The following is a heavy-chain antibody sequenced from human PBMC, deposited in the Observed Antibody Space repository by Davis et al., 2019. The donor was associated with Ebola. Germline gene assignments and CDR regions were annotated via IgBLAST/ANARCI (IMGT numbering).Heavy chain of an antibody. CDR3: ARVRAIFGVVGHYGMDV. D-gene: IGHD3-3*01. Sequence: KFQGRVTITRDTSASTAYMELSSLRSEDTAVYYCARVRAIFGVVGHYGMDVWGQGTTVTVSS. J-gene: IGHJ6*02. V-gene: IGHV1-3*01.